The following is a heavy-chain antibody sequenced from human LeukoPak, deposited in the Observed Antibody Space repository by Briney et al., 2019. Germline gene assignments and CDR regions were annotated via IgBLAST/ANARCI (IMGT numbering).Heavy chain of an antibody. Sequence: GRSLRLSCAASGFAFSSYAMHWVRQAPGKGLEWVAVISYDGSNKYYADSVKGRFTISRDNSKNTLYLQMNSLRAEVTAVYYCARTTRGSGIDYWGQGTLVTVSS. V-gene: IGHV3-30-3*01. J-gene: IGHJ4*02. CDR3: ARTTRGSGIDY. D-gene: IGHD1-1*01. CDR1: GFAFSSYA. CDR2: ISYDGSNK.